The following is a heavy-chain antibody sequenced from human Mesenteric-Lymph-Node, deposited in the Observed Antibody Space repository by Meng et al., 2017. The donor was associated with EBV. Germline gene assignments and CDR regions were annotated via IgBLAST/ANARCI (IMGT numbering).Heavy chain of an antibody. J-gene: IGHJ2*01. CDR3: ARKDGNGCWYFDL. CDR1: RGPCSSSNW. CDR2: IYDGGFT. V-gene: IGHV4-4*02. D-gene: IGHD6-19*01. Sequence: GQVQGPGPGMVKPSGTPCHTCAVPRGPCSSSNWWKWVRQPPGKGLEWIGEIYDGGFTNYNPSLKSRVTISLDKSKNQFSLKLTSVTAADTAVYYCARKDGNGCWYFDLWGRGTLVTVSS.